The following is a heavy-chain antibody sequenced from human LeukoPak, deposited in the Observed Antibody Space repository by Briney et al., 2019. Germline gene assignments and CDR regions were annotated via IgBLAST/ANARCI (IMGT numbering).Heavy chain of an antibody. CDR1: GATFNNYW. Sequence: GESLKISCKAIGATFNNYWFAWVRQPPGKGLEWMGIIYPGDSDTKYSPSFQGQVTISADKSITTAYLQWSSLKASDTAIYFCARSDYYDSSTQSSGWYFDYWGQGSLVTVSS. CDR3: ARSDYYDSSTQSSGWYFDY. V-gene: IGHV5-51*01. J-gene: IGHJ4*02. D-gene: IGHD3-22*01. CDR2: IYPGDSDT.